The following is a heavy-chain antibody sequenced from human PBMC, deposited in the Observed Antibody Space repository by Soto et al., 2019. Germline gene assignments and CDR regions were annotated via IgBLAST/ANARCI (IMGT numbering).Heavy chain of an antibody. CDR1: GFTFSSYG. D-gene: IGHD2-2*01. CDR3: ARGHSWNCCSTSCYVPYYYGMDV. CDR2: IWYDGSNK. Sequence: GGSLRLSCAASGFTFSSYGMHWVRQAPGKGLEWVAVIWYDGSNKYYADSVKGRFTISRDNSKNTLYLQMNSLRAEDTSVYYCARGHSWNCCSTSCYVPYYYGMDVWGQGTTVTVSS. J-gene: IGHJ6*02. V-gene: IGHV3-33*01.